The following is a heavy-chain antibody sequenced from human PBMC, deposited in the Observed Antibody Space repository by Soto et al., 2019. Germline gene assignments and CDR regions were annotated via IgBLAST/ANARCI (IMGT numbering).Heavy chain of an antibody. D-gene: IGHD6-13*01. V-gene: IGHV3-48*03. Sequence: PGGSLRLSCAASGFTFSSYEMNWVRQAPGKGLEWVSYISSSGSTIYYADSVKGRFTISRDNAKNSLYLQMNSLRAEDTAVYYCARRKASSWFNYGMDVWGQGTTVTVSS. CDR3: ARRKASSWFNYGMDV. CDR1: GFTFSSYE. J-gene: IGHJ6*02. CDR2: ISSSGSTI.